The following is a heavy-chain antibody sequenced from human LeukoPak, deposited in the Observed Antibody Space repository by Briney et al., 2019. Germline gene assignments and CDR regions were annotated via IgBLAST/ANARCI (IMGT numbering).Heavy chain of an antibody. D-gene: IGHD3-3*01. V-gene: IGHV4-30-4*08. CDR1: AGSISSGDYY. CDR3: AKNYDFWSGSMDV. J-gene: IGHJ6*03. CDR2: IYYNGSP. Sequence: SQTLSLTCTVSAGSISSGDYYWNWIRQPPGKGLEWIGYIYYNGSPYYNPSLKSRVTISVDTSKNQFSLKLSSVTAADTAVYYCAKNYDFWSGSMDVWGKGTTVTVSS.